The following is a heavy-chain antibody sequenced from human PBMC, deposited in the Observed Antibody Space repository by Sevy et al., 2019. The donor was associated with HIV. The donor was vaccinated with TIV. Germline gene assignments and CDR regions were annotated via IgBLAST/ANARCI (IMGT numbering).Heavy chain of an antibody. D-gene: IGHD2-21*01. CDR2: IQEDGGNK. J-gene: IGHJ4*02. CDR3: VKEGGGEGGDH. CDR1: GFSYSSYG. Sequence: GGSLRLSWAASGFSYSSYGMHWVRQAPGKGRGWVAYIQEDGGNKDYADSVKGRFTISRDNSKNTLDLKMNSLRVEDTAVYYCVKEGGGEGGDHWGQGTLVTVSS. V-gene: IGHV3-30*02.